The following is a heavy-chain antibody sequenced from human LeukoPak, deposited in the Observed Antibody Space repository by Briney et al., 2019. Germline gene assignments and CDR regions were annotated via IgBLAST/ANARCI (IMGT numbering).Heavy chain of an antibody. CDR2: ISWNSGSI. D-gene: IGHD6-19*01. CDR1: GFTFDDYA. J-gene: IGHJ5*02. V-gene: IGHV3-9*01. Sequence: PGRSLRLSCAASGFTFDDYAMHWVRQAPGKGLEWVSGISWNSGSIGYADSVKGRFTISRDNAKNSLYLQMNSLRAEDTALYYCAKDYSRGWYGGWFDPWGQGTLVTVSS. CDR3: AKDYSRGWYGGWFDP.